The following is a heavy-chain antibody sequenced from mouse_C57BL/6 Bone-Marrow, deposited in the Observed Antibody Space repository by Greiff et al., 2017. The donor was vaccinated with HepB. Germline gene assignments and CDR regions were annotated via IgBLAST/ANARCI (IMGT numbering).Heavy chain of an antibody. CDR2: IYPGDGDT. CDR1: GYAFSSYW. Sequence: QVQLQQSGAELVKPGASVKISCKASGYAFSSYWMNWVKQRPGKGLEWIGQIYPGDGDTNYNGKFKGKATLTADKSSSTAYMQLSSLTSEDSAVYFGARWRYSNYVPLYAMDYWGQGTSVTVSS. CDR3: ARWRYSNYVPLYAMDY. V-gene: IGHV1-80*01. D-gene: IGHD2-5*01. J-gene: IGHJ4*01.